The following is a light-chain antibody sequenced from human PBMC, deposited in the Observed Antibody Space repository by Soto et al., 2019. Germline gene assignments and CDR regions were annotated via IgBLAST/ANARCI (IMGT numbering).Light chain of an antibody. Sequence: EIVLTQSPGTLSLSPGERATLSCRASQSVTNFLAWYQQKPGQSPSLLIYNASHRDTGIPARFSGSGSGTDFTLTISSLEPEDFAVYYCQQRYRWPETFGQGTKVEIK. V-gene: IGKV3-11*01. CDR1: QSVTNF. J-gene: IGKJ1*01. CDR3: QQRYRWPET. CDR2: NAS.